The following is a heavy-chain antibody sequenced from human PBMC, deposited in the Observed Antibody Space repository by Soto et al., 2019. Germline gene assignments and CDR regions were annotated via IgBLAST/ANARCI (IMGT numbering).Heavy chain of an antibody. CDR1: GFTFSSYW. CDR3: ARIASAGRGWDV. Sequence: EVQLVESGGGLVQPGGSLRLSCAASGFTFSSYWMSWVRQAPVKGLEWVGNIKQDGSEKNYVDFMEGRFTISRDNAENSLYVQMNSLRAEDTAVDYCARIASAGRGWDVWGQGTTVVVSS. CDR2: IKQDGSEK. D-gene: IGHD6-13*01. J-gene: IGHJ6*02. V-gene: IGHV3-7*01.